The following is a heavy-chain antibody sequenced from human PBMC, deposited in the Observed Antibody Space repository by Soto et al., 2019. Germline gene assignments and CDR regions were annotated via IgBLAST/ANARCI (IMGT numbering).Heavy chain of an antibody. Sequence: PGESLRISCKGSGYSFTSYWIGWVRQMPGKGLEWMGIIYPGDSDTRYSPSFQGQVTISADKSISTAYLQWSSLKASDTAMYYCARRGAVAGTLFDYWGQGTLVTVSS. J-gene: IGHJ4*02. CDR3: ARRGAVAGTLFDY. V-gene: IGHV5-51*01. CDR1: GYSFTSYW. D-gene: IGHD6-19*01. CDR2: IYPGDSDT.